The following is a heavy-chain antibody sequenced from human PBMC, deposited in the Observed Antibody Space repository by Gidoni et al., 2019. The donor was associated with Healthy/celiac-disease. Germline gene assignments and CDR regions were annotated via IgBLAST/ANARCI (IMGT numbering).Heavy chain of an antibody. D-gene: IGHD2-2*01. V-gene: IGHV4-39*01. J-gene: IGHJ4*02. Sequence: QLQLQESGPGLVKPSETLSLTCTVSGGSISSSSYYWGWIRQPPGKGLEWIGSIYYSGSTYYNPSLKSRVTISVDTSKNQFSLKLSSVTAADTAVYYCARHRIVVVPGPIDYWGQGTLVTVSS. CDR3: ARHRIVVVPGPIDY. CDR1: GGSISSSSYY. CDR2: IYYSGST.